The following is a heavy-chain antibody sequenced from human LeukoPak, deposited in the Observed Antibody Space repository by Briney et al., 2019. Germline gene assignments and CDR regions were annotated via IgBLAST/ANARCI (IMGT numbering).Heavy chain of an antibody. D-gene: IGHD3-22*01. J-gene: IGHJ4*02. V-gene: IGHV1-2*04. Sequence: GASVKVSCKASGYTFTGYYMHWVRQAPGQGLEWMGWINPNSGGTNYAQKFQGWVTMTRDTSISTAYVELSRLRSDDTAVYYCARGYYDSSGYYNYFDYWGQGTLVTVSS. CDR2: INPNSGGT. CDR3: ARGYYDSSGYYNYFDY. CDR1: GYTFTGYY.